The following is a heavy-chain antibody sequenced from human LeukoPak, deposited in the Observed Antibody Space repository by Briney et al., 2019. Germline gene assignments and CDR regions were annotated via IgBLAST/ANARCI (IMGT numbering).Heavy chain of an antibody. Sequence: GRSLRLSCAASGFSFDDFAMHWVRQAPGKGLEWVSGITWNGGTIDYADSVKGRFTISRDNAKNSLYLQMNSLRAEDTALYYCATRYASGPIADYWGQGTLVTVSP. CDR3: ATRYASGPIADY. CDR2: ITWNGGTI. V-gene: IGHV3-9*01. CDR1: GFSFDDFA. J-gene: IGHJ4*02. D-gene: IGHD3-10*01.